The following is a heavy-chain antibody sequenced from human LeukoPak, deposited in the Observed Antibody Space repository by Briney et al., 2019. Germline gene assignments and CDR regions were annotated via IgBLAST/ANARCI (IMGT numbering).Heavy chain of an antibody. CDR3: ATDLPESDFWSGPDAFDI. D-gene: IGHD3-3*01. V-gene: IGHV1-24*01. CDR2: FDPEDGET. J-gene: IGHJ3*02. Sequence: ASVKVSCKVSGYTLTELSMHWVRQAPGKGLEWMGGFDPEDGETIYAQKFQGRVTMTEDTSTGTAYMELSSLRSGDTAVYYCATDLPESDFWSGPDAFDIWGQGTMVTVSS. CDR1: GYTLTELS.